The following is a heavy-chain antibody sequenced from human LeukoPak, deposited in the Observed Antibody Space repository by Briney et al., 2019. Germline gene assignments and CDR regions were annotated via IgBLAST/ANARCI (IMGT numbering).Heavy chain of an antibody. D-gene: IGHD3-22*01. CDR1: GGSISSYY. J-gene: IGHJ3*02. CDR3: ARDYYDSSGYYSNDAFDI. CDR2: IYTSGIT. V-gene: IGHV4-4*07. Sequence: SETLSLTCTVSGGSISSYYWSWIRQPAGKGLEWIGRIYTSGITNYNPSLKSRVTMSVDTSKNQFSLKLSSVTAADTAVYYCARDYYDSSGYYSNDAFDIWGQGTMVTVSS.